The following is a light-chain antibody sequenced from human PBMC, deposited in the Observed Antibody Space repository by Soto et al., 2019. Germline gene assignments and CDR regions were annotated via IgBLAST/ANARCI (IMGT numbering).Light chain of an antibody. V-gene: IGKV1-5*01. J-gene: IGKJ1*01. Sequence: DRVIITCRASQSISDYLAWYQQKPGKAPKLLIYDASNLESGVPSTFSGSGSGTEFTLTISSLQPDDFATYYCQQYYTYWHMFGQGAKV. CDR1: QSISDY. CDR2: DAS. CDR3: QQYYTYWHM.